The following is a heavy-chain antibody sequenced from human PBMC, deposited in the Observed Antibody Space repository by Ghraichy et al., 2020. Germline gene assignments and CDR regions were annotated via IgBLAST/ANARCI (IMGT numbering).Heavy chain of an antibody. CDR3: ARVGTDYDFWSGPFVWFDY. V-gene: IGHV4-34*01. CDR1: GGSFSGYY. J-gene: IGHJ4*02. CDR2: INHSGST. D-gene: IGHD3-3*01. Sequence: SETLSLTCAVYGGSFSGYYWSWIRQPPGKGLEWIGEINHSGSTNYNPSLKSRVTISVDTSKNQFSLKLSSVTAADTAVYYCARVGTDYDFWSGPFVWFDYWGQGTLVTVSS.